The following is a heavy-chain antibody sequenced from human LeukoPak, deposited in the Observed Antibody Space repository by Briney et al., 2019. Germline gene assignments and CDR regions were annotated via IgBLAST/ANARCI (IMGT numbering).Heavy chain of an antibody. J-gene: IGHJ4*02. CDR1: GYSISSGYY. D-gene: IGHD3-22*01. V-gene: IGHV4-38-2*02. CDR3: ARQKLLYYYDSSVPLDY. Sequence: PSETLSLTCTVSGYSISSGYYWGWIRQPPGDGLEWIGSIYHSGSTYYNPSLKSRVTISVDTSKNQFSLKLSSVTAADTAVYYCARQKLLYYYDSSVPLDYWGQGTLVTVSS. CDR2: IYHSGST.